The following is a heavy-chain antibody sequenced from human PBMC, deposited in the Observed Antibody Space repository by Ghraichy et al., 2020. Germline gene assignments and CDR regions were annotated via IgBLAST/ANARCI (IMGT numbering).Heavy chain of an antibody. CDR2: ISYNGDT. CDR3: ARRADVYSGTYSFFLDY. D-gene: IGHD1-26*01. V-gene: IGHV4-39*01. CDR1: GGSITSGIHY. J-gene: IGHJ4*02. Sequence: SETLSLTCTVSGGSITSGIHYWGWIRQPPGKGLEWIGSISYNGDTYYNPSVKSRITMSVDTSKNQFSLKLNSVTAADTAVYYCARRADVYSGTYSFFLDYWGQGSLVTVSS.